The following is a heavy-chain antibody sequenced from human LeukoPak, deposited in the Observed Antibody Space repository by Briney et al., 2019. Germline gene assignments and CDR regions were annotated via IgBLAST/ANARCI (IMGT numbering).Heavy chain of an antibody. V-gene: IGHV3-23*01. CDR2: ISGSGGST. J-gene: IGHJ6*02. CDR3: AKAGYCSGGSCYSRYGMDV. D-gene: IGHD2-15*01. Sequence: GGSLRLSCAASGFTFSDYYMSWIRQAPGKGLEWVSAISGSGGSTYYADSVKGRSTISRDNSKNTLYLQMNSLRAEDTAVYYCAKAGYCSGGSCYSRYGMDVWGQGTTVTVSS. CDR1: GFTFSDYY.